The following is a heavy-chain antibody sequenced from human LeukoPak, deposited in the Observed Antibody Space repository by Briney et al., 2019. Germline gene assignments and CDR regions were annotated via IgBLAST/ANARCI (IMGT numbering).Heavy chain of an antibody. CDR1: GFTYSCYW. Sequence: GGTLRLSCAASGFTYSCYWMLWVRQSPGKGLVWVSRIKTDGSDTYYADSVRGRFTISRDSAKNPLYLQMDSLRAEDTAVYFCARGDYSSHTLWGQGTLVTVSS. CDR2: IKTDGSDT. V-gene: IGHV3-74*01. J-gene: IGHJ4*02. CDR3: ARGDYSSHTL. D-gene: IGHD4-11*01.